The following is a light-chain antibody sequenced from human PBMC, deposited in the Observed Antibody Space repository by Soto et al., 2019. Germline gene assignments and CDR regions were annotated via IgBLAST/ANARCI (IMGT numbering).Light chain of an antibody. CDR1: QSISRY. CDR3: QQYYSSRCT. Sequence: DIQMTQSPSSLSASVGERVTITCRASQSISRYLNWYQQKPGQAPNLLINAASSLQSGVPSRFSGSGSGTDFTLTISSLQPDDLAPYYCQQYYSSRCTFGQGTKVEIK. J-gene: IGKJ1*01. V-gene: IGKV1-39*01. CDR2: AAS.